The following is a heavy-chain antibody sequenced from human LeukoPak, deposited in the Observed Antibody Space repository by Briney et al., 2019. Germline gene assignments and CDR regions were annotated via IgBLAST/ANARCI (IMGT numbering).Heavy chain of an antibody. CDR2: IYYSGST. J-gene: IGHJ4*02. CDR1: GGSISSYY. Sequence: SETLSLTCTVSGGSISSYYWSWIRQPPGKGLEWIGYIYYSGSTNYNPSLKSRVTISVDTSKNQFSLKLSSVTAADTAVYYCARTTSPTVLRYFDWLEAKREYYFDYWGQGTLVTVSS. D-gene: IGHD3-9*01. V-gene: IGHV4-59*01. CDR3: ARTTSPTVLRYFDWLEAKREYYFDY.